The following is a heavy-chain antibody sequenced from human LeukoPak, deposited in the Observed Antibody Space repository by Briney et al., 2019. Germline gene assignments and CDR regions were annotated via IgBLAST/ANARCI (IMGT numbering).Heavy chain of an antibody. CDR1: GFTFHNYA. D-gene: IGHD7-27*01. Sequence: PGGSLRLSCAASGFTFHNYAMYWVRQTPDNGLEWVTVISNDGSKKYYIDSVKGRFTISRDNSENTLYLQMNSLRVDDTAVYYCVRGGSNWGRNMWFDPWGQGTLVTVSS. V-gene: IGHV3-30*04. J-gene: IGHJ5*02. CDR3: VRGGSNWGRNMWFDP. CDR2: ISNDGSKK.